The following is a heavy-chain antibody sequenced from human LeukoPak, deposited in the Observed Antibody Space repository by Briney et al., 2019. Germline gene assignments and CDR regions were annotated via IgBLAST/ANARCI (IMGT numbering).Heavy chain of an antibody. J-gene: IGHJ4*02. D-gene: IGHD3-9*01. CDR3: ARGTGYDVLTGYDY. V-gene: IGHV3-20*04. Sequence: PGGSLRLSCAASGFTFDDYGMNWVRQVPGKGLEWVSGINWNSGRIGYADSVKGRFTISRDNAKNSLYLQMNSLRAEDTAFYFCARGTGYDVLTGYDYWGQGTLVTVSS. CDR2: INWNSGRI. CDR1: GFTFDDYG.